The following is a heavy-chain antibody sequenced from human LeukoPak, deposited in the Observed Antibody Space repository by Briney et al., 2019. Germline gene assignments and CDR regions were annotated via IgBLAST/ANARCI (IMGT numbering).Heavy chain of an antibody. Sequence: SETLSLTCTVSGGSITSGDSHWSWIRQYPGKGLEWIGYIYHSGSTYYNPSLKSRLTISVDTSKNQFSLKLSSLTAADTAVYYCAREARGMATNAHDAFDIWGQGTMVTVSS. D-gene: IGHD5-24*01. J-gene: IGHJ3*02. V-gene: IGHV4-31*03. CDR1: GGSITSGDSH. CDR3: AREARGMATNAHDAFDI. CDR2: IYHSGST.